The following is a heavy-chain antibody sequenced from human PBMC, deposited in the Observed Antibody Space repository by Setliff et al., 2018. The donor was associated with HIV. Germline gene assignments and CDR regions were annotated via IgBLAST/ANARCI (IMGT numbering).Heavy chain of an antibody. D-gene: IGHD5-12*01. CDR2: IYPGST. V-gene: IGHV4-39*01. Sequence: PSETLSLTCSVSGGSIISDIFYWGWIRQPPGKGLEWIGSIYPGSTKCNPSLRSRLTISLDSPTNQFSVTLSSVADADTAMYYCARYTVGSMVDYWGPGTLVTVSS. CDR1: GGSIISDIFY. CDR3: ARYTVGSMVDY. J-gene: IGHJ4*02.